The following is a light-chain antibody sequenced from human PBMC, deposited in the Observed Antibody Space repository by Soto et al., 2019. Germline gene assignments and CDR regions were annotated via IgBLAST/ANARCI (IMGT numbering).Light chain of an antibody. CDR2: SAS. CDR3: QSYNSAPPT. J-gene: IGKJ1*01. Sequence: EIQMTQSPSSLSASVGDRLTITCRASQGIVNYLAWYQQKPGKAPKLLIYSASTLQSGVPSRFSGSGSGTDFTLTISSLQPEDVATYYCQSYNSAPPTFGQGTMVELK. V-gene: IGKV1-27*01. CDR1: QGIVNY.